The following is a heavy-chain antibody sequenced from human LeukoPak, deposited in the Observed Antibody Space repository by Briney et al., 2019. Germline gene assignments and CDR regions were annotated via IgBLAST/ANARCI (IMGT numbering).Heavy chain of an antibody. D-gene: IGHD1/OR15-1a*01. CDR1: GFTVSSNY. J-gene: IGHJ6*02. V-gene: IGHV3-53*01. Sequence: GGSLRLSCAASGFTVSSNYMSWVRQAPGKGLEWVSVIYSGGSTYYADSVKGRFTISRDNSKNTLYLQMNSLRAEDTAVYYCGRIAINANNGMDVWGQGTTVTVSS. CDR3: GRIAINANNGMDV. CDR2: IYSGGST.